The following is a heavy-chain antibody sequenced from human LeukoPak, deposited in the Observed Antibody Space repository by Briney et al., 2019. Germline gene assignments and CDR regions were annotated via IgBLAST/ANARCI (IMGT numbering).Heavy chain of an antibody. CDR3: ARGGYSGYALDYYFDY. CDR1: GFTFSSYA. Sequence: GGSLSLSFAASGFTFSSYAMSWVRQAPGKGLEWVSAISGSGGSTYYADSVKGRFTISRDNSKNTLYLQMNSLRAEDTAVYYCARGGYSGYALDYYFDYWGQGTLVTVSS. CDR2: ISGSGGST. J-gene: IGHJ4*02. V-gene: IGHV3-23*01. D-gene: IGHD5-12*01.